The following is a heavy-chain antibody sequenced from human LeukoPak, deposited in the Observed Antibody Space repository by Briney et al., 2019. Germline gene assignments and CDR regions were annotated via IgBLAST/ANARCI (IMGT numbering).Heavy chain of an antibody. CDR1: GGSISSSSYY. J-gene: IGHJ5*02. V-gene: IGHV4-39*07. CDR3: ARDRGVVVVADNWFDP. CDR2: IYYSGST. Sequence: SETLSLTCTVSGGSISSSSYYWGWIRQPPGKGLEWIGSIYYSGSTYYNPSLKSRVTISVDTSKNQFSPKLSSVTAADTAVYYCARDRGVVVVADNWFDPWGQGTLVTVSS. D-gene: IGHD2-15*01.